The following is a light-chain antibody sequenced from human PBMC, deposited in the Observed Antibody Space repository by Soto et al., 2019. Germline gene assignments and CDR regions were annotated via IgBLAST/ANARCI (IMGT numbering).Light chain of an antibody. Sequence: QAVVTQEPSLTVSPGGTVTLTCASSTGTVTSSFYPNWFQQKPGQPPRSLIYSTSNKYSWTPARFSGSLLGGKAALTLSDVQPEDEADYYCQLYFGATRVFGGATKLTVL. V-gene: IGLV7-43*01. J-gene: IGLJ3*02. CDR1: TGTVTSSFY. CDR2: STS. CDR3: QLYFGATRV.